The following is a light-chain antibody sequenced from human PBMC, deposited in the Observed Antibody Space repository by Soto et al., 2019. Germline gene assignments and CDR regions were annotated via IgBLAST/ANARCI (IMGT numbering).Light chain of an antibody. CDR1: SSDVGGYNY. Sequence: QLVLTQPASMSGSPGQSITISCTGTSSDVGGYNYVSWYQRHPGKAPKLMIYEVSNRPSGVSNRFSGSKSGNTASLTISGLQAEDEADYYCSSSTINNTVLFGGGTQLTVL. CDR2: EVS. J-gene: IGLJ2*01. V-gene: IGLV2-14*01. CDR3: SSSTINNTVL.